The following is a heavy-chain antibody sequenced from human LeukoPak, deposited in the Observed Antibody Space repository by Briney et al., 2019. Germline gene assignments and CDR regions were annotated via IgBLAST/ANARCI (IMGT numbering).Heavy chain of an antibody. D-gene: IGHD5-18*01. Sequence: GGSLRLSCAASGVTFGGSAMHGVREASGEGLEWVGRIRSKANSYATAYAASVKGSFKISRDDSKNTAYLQMNSLTNEDTAVYYCTRHWEGRIQLWLPNYYYYGMDVWGQGTTVTVSS. CDR2: IRSKANSYAT. CDR1: GVTFGGSA. CDR3: TRHWEGRIQLWLPNYYYYGMDV. V-gene: IGHV3-73*01. J-gene: IGHJ6*02.